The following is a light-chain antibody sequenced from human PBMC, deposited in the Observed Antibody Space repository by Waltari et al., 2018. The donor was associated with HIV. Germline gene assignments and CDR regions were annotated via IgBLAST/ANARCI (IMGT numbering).Light chain of an antibody. CDR2: EVI. Sequence: ETTLTQSPAFMSATPGDKVNISCKASQDIDDDMTWYQQKPGEAAIYLSQEVISPVPGIPPRFSGSGYGTDFTLTINNIESGDAACHFCLQHDYFPFGQGTKLEIK. V-gene: IGKV5-2*01. J-gene: IGKJ2*01. CDR3: LQHDYFP. CDR1: QDIDDD.